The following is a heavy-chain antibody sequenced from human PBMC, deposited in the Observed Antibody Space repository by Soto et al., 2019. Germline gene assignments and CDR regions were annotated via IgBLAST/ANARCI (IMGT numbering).Heavy chain of an antibody. D-gene: IGHD2-2*01. V-gene: IGHV4-59*01. CDR1: GGSISNYY. CDR3: ARAVLPATAPFDY. CDR2: IYYSGST. Sequence: SETLPLTCIVSGGSISNYYWSWIRQPPGKGLEWIGYIYYSGSTNYNPSLQSRVTISVDTSKNQFSLKLSSVTAADTAVYYCARAVLPATAPFDYWGQGTLVTVSS. J-gene: IGHJ4*02.